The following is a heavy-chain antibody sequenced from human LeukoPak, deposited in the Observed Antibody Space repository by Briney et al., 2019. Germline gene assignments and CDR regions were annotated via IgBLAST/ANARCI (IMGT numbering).Heavy chain of an antibody. Sequence: PSETLSLTCTVSGGSISSGSYYWSWIRQPAGKGLEWIGRIYTSGSTNYNPSLKSRVTISVDTSKNQFSLKLSSVTAADTAVYYCAREAQPRSDYGGNSDYFDYWGQGTLVTVSS. CDR3: AREAQPRSDYGGNSDYFDY. V-gene: IGHV4-61*02. CDR1: GGSISSGSYY. J-gene: IGHJ4*02. CDR2: IYTSGST. D-gene: IGHD4-23*01.